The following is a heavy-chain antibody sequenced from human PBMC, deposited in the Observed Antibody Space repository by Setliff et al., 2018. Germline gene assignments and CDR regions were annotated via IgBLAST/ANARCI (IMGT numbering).Heavy chain of an antibody. CDR3: AKYVKKFAHFDY. V-gene: IGHV3-64*02. J-gene: IGHJ4*02. CDR2: IRSNGGRT. D-gene: IGHD3-16*01. Sequence: PGGSLRLSCAVSGFTFSSYGIHWVRQAPGKGLEYVAGIRSNGGRTYYADSVKGRFTISRDNSKNTLYLQMGSLRAEDMAVYYCAKYVKKFAHFDYWGQGTLVTVSS. CDR1: GFTFSSYG.